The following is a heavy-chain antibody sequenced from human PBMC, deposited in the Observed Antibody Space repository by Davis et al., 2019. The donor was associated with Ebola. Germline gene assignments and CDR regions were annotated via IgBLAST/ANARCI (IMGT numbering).Heavy chain of an antibody. D-gene: IGHD3-10*02. CDR3: ARLGYTYVLTSDY. CDR1: GYSFTSYW. J-gene: IGHJ4*02. Sequence: GESLKISCKGSGYSFTSYWISWVRQMPGKGLEWMGRIDPSDSYTNYSPSFQGHVTISADKSISTAYPQWSSLKASDTAMYYCARLGYTYVLTSDYWGQGTLVTVSS. V-gene: IGHV5-10-1*01. CDR2: IDPSDSYT.